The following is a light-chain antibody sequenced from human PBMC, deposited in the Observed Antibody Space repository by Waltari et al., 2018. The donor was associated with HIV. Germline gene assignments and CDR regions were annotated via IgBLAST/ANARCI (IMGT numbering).Light chain of an antibody. CDR3: ATWDISLSAVV. V-gene: IGLV10-54*04. CDR1: SNNAGNQG. Sequence: QARLTHPPSLSKRMRPTATLTCTGNSNNAGNQGASWLQQHQGHPPKLLSYRDNKRPSGISERFSASRSGNTASLTITGVQPEDEADYFCATWDISLSAVVFGGGTTLTVL. J-gene: IGLJ2*01. CDR2: RDN.